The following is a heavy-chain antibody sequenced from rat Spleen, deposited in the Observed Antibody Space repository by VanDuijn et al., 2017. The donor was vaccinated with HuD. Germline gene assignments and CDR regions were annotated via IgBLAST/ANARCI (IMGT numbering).Heavy chain of an antibody. D-gene: IGHD1-4*01. CDR1: GYSIPSNY. CDR3: ARLPGYNYVMDA. J-gene: IGHJ4*01. CDR2: ISYSGST. V-gene: IGHV3-1*01. Sequence: EVQLQESGPGLVKPSQSLSLTCSVTGYSIPSNYWGWIRKFPGNKMEWIGHISYSGSTSYNPSLKSRISITRDTSKNQFFLQLNSVTTEDTATYYCARLPGYNYVMDAWGQGASVTVSS.